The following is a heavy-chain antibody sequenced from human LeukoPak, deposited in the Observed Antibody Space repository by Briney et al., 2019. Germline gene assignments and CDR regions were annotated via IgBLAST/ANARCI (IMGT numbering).Heavy chain of an antibody. CDR1: GGSISSYY. J-gene: IGHJ6*03. Sequence: PSETLSLTCTVSGGSISSYYWSWIRQPPGKGLEWIGYIYTSGSTNYNPSLKSRVTISVDTSKNQLSLKLSSVTAADTAVYYCAGTVTLYYYYYMDVWGKGTTVTVSS. CDR3: AGTVTLYYYYYMDV. V-gene: IGHV4-4*09. D-gene: IGHD4-17*01. CDR2: IYTSGST.